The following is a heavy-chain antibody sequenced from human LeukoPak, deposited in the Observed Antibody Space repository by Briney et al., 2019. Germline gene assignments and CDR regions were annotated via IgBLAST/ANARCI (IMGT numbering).Heavy chain of an antibody. CDR3: AKSSGYSSGGGLDFDY. CDR1: GFTSSTYA. CDR2: ISYDGSNK. D-gene: IGHD6-19*01. V-gene: IGHV3-30*18. J-gene: IGHJ4*02. Sequence: GGPLNSPFQPPGFTSSTYAIHGVGQPPAKGLKGWPVISYDGSNKYYADSVKGRFTISRDNSKNTLYLQMNSLRAEDTAVYYCAKSSGYSSGGGLDFDYWGQGTLVTVSS.